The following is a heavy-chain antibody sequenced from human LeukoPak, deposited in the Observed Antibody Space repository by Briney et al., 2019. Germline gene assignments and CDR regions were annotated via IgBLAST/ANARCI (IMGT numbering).Heavy chain of an antibody. CDR3: ARERYFDWLLSFDY. Sequence: GESRQISCEGAGSIFTSYWISWVRQLPGKGLEWMGRIDPSDSYTNYSPSFQAHVTISADKSISTAYLQWSSLKASDTAMYYCARERYFDWLLSFDYWGQGTLATVSS. CDR2: IDPSDSYT. V-gene: IGHV5-10-1*01. CDR1: GSIFTSYW. D-gene: IGHD3-9*01. J-gene: IGHJ4*02.